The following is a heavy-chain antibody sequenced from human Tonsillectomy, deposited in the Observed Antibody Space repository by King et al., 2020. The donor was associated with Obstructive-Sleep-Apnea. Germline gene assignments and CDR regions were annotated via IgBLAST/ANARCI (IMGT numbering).Heavy chain of an antibody. Sequence: VQLVESGGGLVQPGRSLRLSCAASGFTFDDYAMHWVRQGPGKGLEWVSGISWSSDNIGYADSVKGRFTISRDNAKNSLYLQMNSLRAEDTALYYCAKAFIVVAAAPRDDAFDIWGQGTMVTVSS. CDR1: GFTFDDYA. V-gene: IGHV3-9*01. J-gene: IGHJ3*02. CDR3: AKAFIVVAAAPRDDAFDI. D-gene: IGHD2-2*01. CDR2: ISWSSDNI.